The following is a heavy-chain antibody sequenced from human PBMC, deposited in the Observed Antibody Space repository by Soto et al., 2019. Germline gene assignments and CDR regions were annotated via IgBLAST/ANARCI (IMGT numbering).Heavy chain of an antibody. CDR1: GYTFTSYG. CDR2: ISAYNGNT. V-gene: IGHV1-18*01. CDR3: ARDLYCTNGVCYIYYYYMDV. D-gene: IGHD2-8*01. Sequence: QVQLVQSGAEVKKPGASVKVSCKASGYTFTSYGISWLRQAPGQGLAWMGWISAYNGNTNYAQKLQGRVTMTTDTYTSTAYMELRSMRSDDTAVYYCARDLYCTNGVCYIYYYYMDVWGKGTTVTVSS. J-gene: IGHJ6*03.